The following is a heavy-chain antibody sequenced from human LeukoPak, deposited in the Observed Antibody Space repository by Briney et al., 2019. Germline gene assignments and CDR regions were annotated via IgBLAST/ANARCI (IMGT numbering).Heavy chain of an antibody. CDR2: IKQDGSEK. J-gene: IGHJ4*02. D-gene: IGHD3-22*01. CDR3: ARALYYYDSSGYLLGY. CDR1: GFTFSSYA. V-gene: IGHV3-7*01. Sequence: GGSLGLSCAASGFTFSSYAMSWVRQAPGKGLEWVANIKQDGSEKYYVDSVKGRFTISRDNAKNSLYLQMNSLRAEDTAVYYCARALYYYDSSGYLLGYWGQGTLVTVSS.